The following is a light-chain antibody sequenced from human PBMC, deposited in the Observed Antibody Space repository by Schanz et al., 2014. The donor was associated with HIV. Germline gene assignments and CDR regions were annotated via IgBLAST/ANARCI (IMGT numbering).Light chain of an antibody. V-gene: IGLV2-8*01. Sequence: QSVLTQPPSASGSPGQSVTISCTGTSSDVGGYEYVSWYQQHPGRAPKLLIFDVTNRPSGISPRFSGSKSGNMASLTVSGLQAEDEADYYCQSYDNRLSGVVFGGGTKLTVL. J-gene: IGLJ2*01. CDR2: DVT. CDR1: SSDVGGYEY. CDR3: QSYDNRLSGVV.